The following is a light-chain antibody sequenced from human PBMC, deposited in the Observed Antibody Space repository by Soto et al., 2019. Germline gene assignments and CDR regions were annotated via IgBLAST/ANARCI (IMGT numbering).Light chain of an antibody. CDR1: QGIRND. CDR2: PAS. CDR3: LQDYNYPYT. V-gene: IGKV1-6*01. Sequence: AIQMTQSPPSLSAPVGDRVNITCRASQGIRNDLGWYQQKPGKAPKLLVYPASSLQSGVPSRFSGSGSGTSFTLTISSLQPEDFATYYCLQDYNYPYTFGQGTRLEIK. J-gene: IGKJ5*01.